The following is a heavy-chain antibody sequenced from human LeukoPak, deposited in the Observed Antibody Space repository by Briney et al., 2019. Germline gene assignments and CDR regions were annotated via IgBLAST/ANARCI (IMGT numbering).Heavy chain of an antibody. CDR2: INHSGST. D-gene: IGHD6-6*01. Sequence: PSETLSLTCAVYGGSFSGYYWSWIRQPPGKGLEWIGEINHSGSTNYNPSLKSRVTITRDTSNSQVSLKLTSVTAADTAVYFCARAPSYSSSYGYFDSWGQGILVTVSS. J-gene: IGHJ4*02. V-gene: IGHV4-34*01. CDR1: GGSFSGYY. CDR3: ARAPSYSSSYGYFDS.